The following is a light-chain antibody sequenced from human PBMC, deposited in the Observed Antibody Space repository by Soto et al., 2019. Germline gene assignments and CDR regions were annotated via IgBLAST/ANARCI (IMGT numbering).Light chain of an antibody. CDR1: QSISTY. Sequence: DIQMTQSPSSLSASVGDRVTITCRASQSISTYLNWYQQKPGKAPKLLIYAASSVQSGVPSGFSGSGSGTDFTLTINSLQSEDFASYYCQQSYSTPWTFGQGTKVEIK. J-gene: IGKJ1*01. CDR3: QQSYSTPWT. V-gene: IGKV1-39*01. CDR2: AAS.